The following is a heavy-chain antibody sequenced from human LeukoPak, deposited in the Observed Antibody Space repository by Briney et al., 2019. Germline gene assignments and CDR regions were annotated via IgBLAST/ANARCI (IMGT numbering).Heavy chain of an antibody. D-gene: IGHD3-10*01. J-gene: IGHJ6*02. V-gene: IGHV4-34*01. Sequence: SESLSLTCAVYGGSFSGYYWSWIRQPPGKGLEWIGEINHSGSTNYNPSLKSRVTISVDTSKNQFSLKLSSVTAADTAVYYCACSSGGMDVWGQGTTVTVSS. CDR3: ACSSGGMDV. CDR2: INHSGST. CDR1: GGSFSGYY.